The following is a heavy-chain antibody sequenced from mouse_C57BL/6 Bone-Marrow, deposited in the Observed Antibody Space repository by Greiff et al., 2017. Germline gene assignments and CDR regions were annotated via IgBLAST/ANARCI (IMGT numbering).Heavy chain of an antibody. D-gene: IGHD2-3*01. CDR1: GFTFSSYA. Sequence: EVQLQESGGGLVKPGGSLKLSCAASGFTFSSYAMSWVRQTPEKRLAWVATISAGGGYTYYPDNVKGRFTISRDNAKNNLYLQRSHLKAEDTAKYYCARGWTMDYWGQGTSVTVSS. CDR2: ISAGGGYT. V-gene: IGHV5-4*01. CDR3: ARGWTMDY. J-gene: IGHJ4*01.